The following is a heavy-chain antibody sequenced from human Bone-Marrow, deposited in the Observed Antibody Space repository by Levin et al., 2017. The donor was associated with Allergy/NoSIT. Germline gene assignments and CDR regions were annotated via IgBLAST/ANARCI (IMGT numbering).Heavy chain of an antibody. CDR2: IIPIFGTA. V-gene: IGHV1-69*01. Sequence: KISCKASGGTFSSYAISWVRQAPGQGLEWMGGIIPIFGTANYAQKFQGRVTITADESTSTAYMELSSLRSEDTAVYYCVWMTTVTTPDYWGQGTLVTVSS. CDR1: GGTFSSYA. D-gene: IGHD4-17*01. J-gene: IGHJ4*02. CDR3: VWMTTVTTPDY.